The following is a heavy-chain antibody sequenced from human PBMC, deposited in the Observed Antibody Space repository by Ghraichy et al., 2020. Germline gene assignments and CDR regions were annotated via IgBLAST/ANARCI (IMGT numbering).Heavy chain of an antibody. V-gene: IGHV4-59*08. CDR3: ARHRGSGWPDAFDI. D-gene: IGHD6-19*01. Sequence: ESLNISCTVSGGSISRYYWSWIRQPPGKGLECIGYIYYSGSTNYNPSLKSRVRISVDTSKNQFSLKLSAVTAADTATYYCARHRGSGWPDAFDIWGQGTMVGVSS. CDR2: IYYSGST. CDR1: GGSISRYY. J-gene: IGHJ3*02.